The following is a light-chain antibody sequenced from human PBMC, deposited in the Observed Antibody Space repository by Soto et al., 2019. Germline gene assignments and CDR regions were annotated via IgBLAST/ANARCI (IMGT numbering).Light chain of an antibody. CDR3: QQYGSSLFT. CDR1: QTVSISS. CDR2: RAS. Sequence: EIVLTQSPGTLSLSPGERATLSCRASQTVSISSLAWYQQKPGQAPRLLIYRASNRAFGIPDRFSGSGSGTDFTLTISRLEPGDFAMYYCQQYGSSLFTFGPGTRVDIK. V-gene: IGKV3-20*01. J-gene: IGKJ3*01.